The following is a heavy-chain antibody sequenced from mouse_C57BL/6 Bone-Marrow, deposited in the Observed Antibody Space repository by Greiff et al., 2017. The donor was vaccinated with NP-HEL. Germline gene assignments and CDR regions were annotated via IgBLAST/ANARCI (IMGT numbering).Heavy chain of an antibody. D-gene: IGHD3-1*01. CDR2: IYPGGGYT. CDR3: ARRKDDGLMDY. Sequence: QVQLQQSGAELVRPGTSVKMSCKASGYTFTNYWIGWAKQRPGHGLEWIGDIYPGGGYTNYNEKFKGKATLTADKSSSTDDIQFSSLTSEDSAIYYGARRKDDGLMDYWGQGTSVTVSS. CDR1: GYTFTNYW. J-gene: IGHJ4*01. V-gene: IGHV1-63*01.